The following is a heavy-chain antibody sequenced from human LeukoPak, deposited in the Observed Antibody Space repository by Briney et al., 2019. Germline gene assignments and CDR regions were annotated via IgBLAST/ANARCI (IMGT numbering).Heavy chain of an antibody. CDR1: GYTFTSYG. D-gene: IGHD6-13*01. CDR3: ASISYSSSWYGDY. V-gene: IGHV1-69*13. J-gene: IGHJ4*02. Sequence: SVKVSCKASGYTFTSYGISWVRQAPGQGLEWMGGITPMFGATNYAQKFQGRVAITADESTSTAYMELSSLRSEDTAVYYCASISYSSSWYGDYWGQGTLVTVSS. CDR2: ITPMFGAT.